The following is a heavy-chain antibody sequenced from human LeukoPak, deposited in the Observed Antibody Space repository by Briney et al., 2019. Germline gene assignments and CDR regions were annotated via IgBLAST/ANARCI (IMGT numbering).Heavy chain of an antibody. CDR3: ARHEGYSYGYP. CDR2: IYPGDSDT. CDR1: GYSFTNYL. J-gene: IGHJ5*02. D-gene: IGHD5-18*01. V-gene: IGHV5-51*01. Sequence: GESLKINCKGYGYSFTNYLIGWVRHMRRKGLGWMGIIYPGDSDTRYSPSFQGQVTISADKSISTAYLQWSSLKASDSAMYYCARHEGYSYGYPWGQGTLVTVSS.